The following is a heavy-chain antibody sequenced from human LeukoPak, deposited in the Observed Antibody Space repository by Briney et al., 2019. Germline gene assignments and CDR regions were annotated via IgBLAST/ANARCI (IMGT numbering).Heavy chain of an antibody. CDR2: ISSSSSTI. J-gene: IGHJ2*01. CDR3: ARWGSSDWGYFDL. D-gene: IGHD6-19*01. Sequence: GGSLRLSCAASGFTFSSYSMNWVRQAPGKGLEWVSYISSSSSTIYYADSVKGRFTISRDNAKNSLYLQMNSLRAEDTAVYYCARWGSSDWGYFDLWGRGTLVTVSS. V-gene: IGHV3-48*04. CDR1: GFTFSSYS.